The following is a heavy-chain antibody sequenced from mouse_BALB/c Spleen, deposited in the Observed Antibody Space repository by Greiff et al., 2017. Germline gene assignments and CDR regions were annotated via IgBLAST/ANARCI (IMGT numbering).Heavy chain of an antibody. CDR1: GYSITSDYA. J-gene: IGHJ4*01. CDR2: ISYSGST. D-gene: IGHD2-14*01. Sequence: VQLKESGPGLVKPSQSLSLTCTVTGYSITSDYAWNWIRQFPGNKLEWMGYISYSGSTSYNPSLKSRISITRDTSKNQFFLQLNSVTTEDTATYFYARSDYRYGQRAMDYWGQGTSVTVSS. CDR3: ARSDYRYGQRAMDY. V-gene: IGHV3-2*02.